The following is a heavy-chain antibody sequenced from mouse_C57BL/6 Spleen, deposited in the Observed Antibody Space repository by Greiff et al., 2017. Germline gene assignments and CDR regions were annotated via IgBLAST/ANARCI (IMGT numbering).Heavy chain of an antibody. CDR2: IYPGDGDT. V-gene: IGHV1-80*01. CDR3: ARWEVTGNFDY. CDR1: GYAFSSYW. J-gene: IGHJ2*01. D-gene: IGHD2-2*01. Sequence: VKLMESGAELVKPGASVKISCKASGYAFSSYWMNWVKQRPGKGLEWIGQIYPGDGDTNYNGKFKGKATLTADKSSSTAYMQLSSLTSEDSAVYFCARWEVTGNFDYWGQGTTLTVSS.